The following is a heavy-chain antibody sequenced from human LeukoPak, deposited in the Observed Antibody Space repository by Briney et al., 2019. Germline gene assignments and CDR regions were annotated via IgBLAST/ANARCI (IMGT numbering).Heavy chain of an antibody. CDR3: AGAAAVTGFDY. CDR2: INPSGGST. V-gene: IGHV1-46*01. Sequence: ASVTASCKASGYTFTSYYIHWVRQAPGQGLEWMGIINPSGGSTSYAQKFQGRVTMTRDTSTSTVYMELSSLRSEDTAVYYCAGAAAVTGFDYWGQGTRVTGPS. J-gene: IGHJ4*02. D-gene: IGHD6-13*01. CDR1: GYTFTSYY.